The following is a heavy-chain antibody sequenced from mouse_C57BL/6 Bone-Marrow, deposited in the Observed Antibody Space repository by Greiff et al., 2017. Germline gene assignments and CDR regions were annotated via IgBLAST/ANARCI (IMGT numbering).Heavy chain of an antibody. Sequence: EVKLMESGGDLVKPGGSLKLSCAASGFTFSSYGMSWVRQTPDKRLEWVATISSGGSYTYYPDSVKGRFTISRDNAKNTLYLQMSSLKSEDTAMYYCARQKSNWDDPLYYFDYWGQGTTLTVSS. CDR3: ARQKSNWDDPLYYFDY. J-gene: IGHJ2*01. V-gene: IGHV5-6*01. CDR1: GFTFSSYG. D-gene: IGHD4-1*01. CDR2: ISSGGSYT.